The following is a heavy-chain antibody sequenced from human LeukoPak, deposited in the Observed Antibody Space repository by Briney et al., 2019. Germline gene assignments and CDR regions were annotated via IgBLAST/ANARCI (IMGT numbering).Heavy chain of an antibody. CDR1: GFTFTTYA. Sequence: GGSLRLSCAASGFTFTTYAMSWVRQAPGKGLEWLSHISGSGGSTYFADSVKGRFTISRDNSKNTLYLQMNSLRAEDTAVYYCAKDLTYSSSSWFDYWGQGTLVTVSS. D-gene: IGHD6-6*01. V-gene: IGHV3-23*01. CDR3: AKDLTYSSSSWFDY. J-gene: IGHJ4*02. CDR2: ISGSGGST.